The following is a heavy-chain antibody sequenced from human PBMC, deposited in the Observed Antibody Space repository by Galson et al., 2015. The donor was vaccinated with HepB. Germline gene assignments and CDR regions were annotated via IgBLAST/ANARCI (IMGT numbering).Heavy chain of an antibody. V-gene: IGHV3-30*18. CDR2: ISYDGSNK. D-gene: IGHD2-21*02. CDR3: AKDLASTLTHPAYCGGDCYSEPLDY. CDR1: GFTFSSYG. Sequence: SLRLSCAASGFTFSSYGMHWVRQAPGKGLEWVAVISYDGSNKYYADSVKGRFTISRDNSKNTLYLQMNSLRAEDTAVYYCAKDLASTLTHPAYCGGDCYSEPLDYWGQGTLVTVSS. J-gene: IGHJ4*02.